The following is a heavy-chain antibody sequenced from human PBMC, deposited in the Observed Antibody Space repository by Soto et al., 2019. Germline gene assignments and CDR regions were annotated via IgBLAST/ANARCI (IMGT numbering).Heavy chain of an antibody. CDR2: IYWDGYK. CDR1: GFSLSTSGVG. D-gene: IGHD4-17*01. CDR3: AHKGYGDYPLDY. Sequence: QITLKESGPTLVKPTQTLTLTCTFSGFSLSTSGVGVGWIRQSPGKALEWLAVIYWDGYKHYSPSLKSRLTITEDTSKTQVVLTMTNMNPVDTATYYCAHKGYGDYPLDYWGQGTLVTVSS. V-gene: IGHV2-5*02. J-gene: IGHJ4*02.